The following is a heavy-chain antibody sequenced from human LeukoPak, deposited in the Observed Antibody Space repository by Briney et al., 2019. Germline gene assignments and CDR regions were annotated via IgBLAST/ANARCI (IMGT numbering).Heavy chain of an antibody. CDR3: ARGVKMATQFDY. D-gene: IGHD5-24*01. CDR2: ISGSGGST. Sequence: GGSLRLSCAASGFTFSSYAMSWVRQAPGKGLEWVSAISGSGGSTYYADSVKGRFTISRDNSKNSLYLQMNSLRAEDTAVYYCARGVKMATQFDYWGQGTLVTVSS. J-gene: IGHJ4*02. CDR1: GFTFSSYA. V-gene: IGHV3-23*01.